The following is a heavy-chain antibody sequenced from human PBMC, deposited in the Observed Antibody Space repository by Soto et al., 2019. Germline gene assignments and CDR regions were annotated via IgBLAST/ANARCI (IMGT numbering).Heavy chain of an antibody. V-gene: IGHV3-30*18. CDR2: VSYDGSIE. CDR1: GFTFSSYA. J-gene: IGHJ5*02. Sequence: LSLSCTASGFTFSSYAMHWVRQAPGRGLEWVAVVSYDGSIENYVDSVRGRFTISRDNSKNTVFLQMNSLRVEDTAVYYCAKDLYYYDFSLDDSWGQGTLVTVSS. CDR3: AKDLYYYDFSLDDS. D-gene: IGHD3-16*01.